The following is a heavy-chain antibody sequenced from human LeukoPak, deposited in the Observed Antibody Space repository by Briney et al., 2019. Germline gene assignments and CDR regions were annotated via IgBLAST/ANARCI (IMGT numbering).Heavy chain of an antibody. CDR1: GFTFSSYA. CDR3: AKSMTLQWRGFFDL. Sequence: PGGSLRLSCAVSGFTFSSYAMSWVRQAPGKGLEWVSTISDSGANTYYADSVRGRFTISRDNSKNTLYLQKNSLRADDTAIYYCAKSMTLQWRGFFDLWGRGTHVTVSS. J-gene: IGHJ2*01. D-gene: IGHD6-19*01. V-gene: IGHV3-23*01. CDR2: ISDSGANT.